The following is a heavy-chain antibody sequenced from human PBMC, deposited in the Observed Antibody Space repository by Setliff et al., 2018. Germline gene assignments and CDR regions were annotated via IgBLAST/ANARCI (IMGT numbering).Heavy chain of an antibody. CDR2: INPDASEK. J-gene: IGHJ4*02. CDR3: FGAGTCSY. CDR1: GFTFNNCW. Sequence: GGSLRLSCAASGFTFNNCWVSWVRQAPGKGLEWLASINPDASEKYYVDSVKGRFTISRDNAKNSLSLQMNSLRTEDTAVYYCFGAGTCSYWGQGTLVTVSS. D-gene: IGHD3-10*01. V-gene: IGHV3-7*01.